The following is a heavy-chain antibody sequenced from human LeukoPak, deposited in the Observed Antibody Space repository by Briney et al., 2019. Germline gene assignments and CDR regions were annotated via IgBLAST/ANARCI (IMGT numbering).Heavy chain of an antibody. V-gene: IGHV4-30-2*01. Sequence: SLTCGVSGGSISSGGYSWSWSRQPPGKGLEWIGYIYHSGSTYYNPSLKSRVTISVDRSKNQFSLKLSSVTAADTAVYYCARGADLSAFDIWGQGTMVTVSS. CDR1: GGSISSGGYS. CDR3: ARGADLSAFDI. CDR2: IYHSGST. D-gene: IGHD1-26*01. J-gene: IGHJ3*02.